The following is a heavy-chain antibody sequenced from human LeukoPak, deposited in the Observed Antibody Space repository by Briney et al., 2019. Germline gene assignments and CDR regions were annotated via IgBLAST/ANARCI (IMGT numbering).Heavy chain of an antibody. D-gene: IGHD3-3*01. J-gene: IGHJ5*02. Sequence: SETLSLTCSVSGGSVSRGSYYWSWLRQPPGQTLEWIGYINYSGSTNFNPSLKSRVTISKDTSENQFSLKLSSVTAADTAVYFCARETILRAANWFNPWGQGTLVTVSS. V-gene: IGHV4-61*01. CDR3: ARETILRAANWFNP. CDR1: GGSVSRGSYY. CDR2: INYSGST.